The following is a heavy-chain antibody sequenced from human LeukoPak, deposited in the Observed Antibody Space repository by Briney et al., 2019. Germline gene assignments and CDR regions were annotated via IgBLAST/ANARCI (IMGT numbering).Heavy chain of an antibody. Sequence: SETLSLTCTVSGGSISSGSYYWSWIRQPAGKGLEWIGRIYTSGSTNYNPSLKSRVTISVDTSKNQFSLKLSSVTAADTAVYYCARDRARLVGAPYWGQGTLVTVSS. CDR3: ARDRARLVGAPY. J-gene: IGHJ4*02. V-gene: IGHV4-61*02. D-gene: IGHD1-26*01. CDR1: GGSISSGSYY. CDR2: IYTSGST.